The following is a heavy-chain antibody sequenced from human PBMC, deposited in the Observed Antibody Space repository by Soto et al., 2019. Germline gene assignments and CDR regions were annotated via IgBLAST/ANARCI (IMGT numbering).Heavy chain of an antibody. D-gene: IGHD6-13*01. V-gene: IGHV3-23*01. CDR2: ISGSGGST. J-gene: IGHJ4*02. Sequence: PGGSLRLSCAASGFTFSSYAMSWVRQAPGKGLEWVSAISGSGGSTYYADSVKGRFTISRDNSKNTLYLQMNSLRAEDTAVYYCAKVRLPYSSSWSVDYWGQGTQVTVSS. CDR1: GFTFSSYA. CDR3: AKVRLPYSSSWSVDY.